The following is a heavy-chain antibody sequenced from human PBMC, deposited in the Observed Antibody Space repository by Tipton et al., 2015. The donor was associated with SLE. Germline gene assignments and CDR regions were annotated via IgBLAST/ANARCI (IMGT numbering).Heavy chain of an antibody. CDR2: IWYDGSNK. Sequence: SLRLSCAASGFTFSTYGMHWVCQAPGKGLEWVAVIWYDGSNKYYADSVKGRFTISRDNSKNTLYLQMNSLRPEDTAVYYCARGRDTVTLPTGRWNWFDPWGQGSQVIVSS. J-gene: IGHJ5*02. D-gene: IGHD4-17*01. CDR1: GFTFSTYG. CDR3: ARGRDTVTLPTGRWNWFDP. V-gene: IGHV3-33*01.